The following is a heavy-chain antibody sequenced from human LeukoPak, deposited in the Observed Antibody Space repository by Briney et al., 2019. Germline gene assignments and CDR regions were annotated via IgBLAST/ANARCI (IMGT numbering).Heavy chain of an antibody. CDR3: ARDAGIAVAGHLYGFDY. Sequence: SGTLSLTCAVSGGSISSSNWWSWVRQPPGKGLEWIGEIYHSGSTNYNPSLKSRVTISVDKSKNQFSLKLSSVTAADTAVYYCARDAGIAVAGHLYGFDYWGQGTLVTVSS. CDR2: IYHSGST. D-gene: IGHD6-19*01. J-gene: IGHJ4*02. CDR1: GGSISSSNW. V-gene: IGHV4-4*02.